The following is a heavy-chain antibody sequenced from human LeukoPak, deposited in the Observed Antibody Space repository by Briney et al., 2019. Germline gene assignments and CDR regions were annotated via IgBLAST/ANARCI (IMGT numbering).Heavy chain of an antibody. D-gene: IGHD2-2*01. CDR2: INPNSGGT. CDR1: GYTFTGYY. J-gene: IGHJ4*02. V-gene: IGHV1-2*06. CDR3: ARARGDIVVVPAAMDPYYFDY. Sequence: GASVKVSCKASGYTFTGYYMHWVRQAPRQGLEWMGRINPNSGGTNYAQKFQGRVTMTRDTSISTAYMELSRLRSDDTAVYYCARARGDIVVVPAAMDPYYFDYWGQGTLVTVSS.